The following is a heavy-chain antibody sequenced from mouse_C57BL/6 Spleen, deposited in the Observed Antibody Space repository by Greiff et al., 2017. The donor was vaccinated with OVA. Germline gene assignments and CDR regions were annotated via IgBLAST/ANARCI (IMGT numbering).Heavy chain of an antibody. CDR1: GYTFTSYW. J-gene: IGHJ2*01. CDR3: ARGHLVTNYVDY. CDR2: INPSSGYT. V-gene: IGHV1-7*01. D-gene: IGHD2-5*01. Sequence: QVQLKESGAELAKPGASVKLSCKASGYTFTSYWMHWVKQRPGQGLEWIGYINPSSGYTTYNQKFKDKATLTADKSSSTAYMQLSSLTYEDAAVYYCARGHLVTNYVDYWGQGTTLTVSS.